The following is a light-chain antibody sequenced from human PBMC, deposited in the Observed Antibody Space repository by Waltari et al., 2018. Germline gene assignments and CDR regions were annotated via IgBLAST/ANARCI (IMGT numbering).Light chain of an antibody. CDR1: QSVLYSSNNKNY. J-gene: IGKJ1*01. V-gene: IGKV4-1*01. Sequence: DIVMTQSPDSLAVSLGERATINCKSSQSVLYSSNNKNYLAWYQQKPGQPPKLLIYWASTREAGVPDRFSGSGSETDFTLTISSLQAEYVAVYYCQQYYSTPPTFGQGTKVEIK. CDR2: WAS. CDR3: QQYYSTPPT.